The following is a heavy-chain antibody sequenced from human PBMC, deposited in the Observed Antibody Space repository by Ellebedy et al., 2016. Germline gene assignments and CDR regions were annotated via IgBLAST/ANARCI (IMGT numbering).Heavy chain of an antibody. Sequence: GESLKISCAASGFSFSSYAMSWVRQAPGKGPEWVSTITGSGDRTNYADSVKGRFTISRDNSKNRLYLQMNSLKTEDTAVYYCARALLGDGYNLNWGQGTLVTVSS. J-gene: IGHJ4*02. D-gene: IGHD5-24*01. CDR1: GFSFSSYA. V-gene: IGHV3-23*01. CDR2: ITGSGDRT. CDR3: ARALLGDGYNLN.